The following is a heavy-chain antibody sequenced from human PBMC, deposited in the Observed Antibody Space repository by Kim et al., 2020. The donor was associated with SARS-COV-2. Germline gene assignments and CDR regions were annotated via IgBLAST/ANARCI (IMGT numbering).Heavy chain of an antibody. Sequence: GGSLRLSCAASGFTFDDYAMHWVRQAPGKGLEWVSLINWDGGSTYYADSVKGRFTISRDNAKNSLYLQMNSLRAEDTAVYYCAREGVWFGELDDYWGQGTLVTVSS. D-gene: IGHD3-10*01. CDR2: INWDGGST. J-gene: IGHJ4*02. CDR3: AREGVWFGELDDY. CDR1: GFTFDDYA. V-gene: IGHV3-43D*03.